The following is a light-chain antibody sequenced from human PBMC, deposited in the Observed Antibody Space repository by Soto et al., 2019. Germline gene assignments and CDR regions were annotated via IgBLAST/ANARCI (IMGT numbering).Light chain of an antibody. CDR1: QSVRSSY. CDR2: GAS. Sequence: EMVLTQSPGTLSLSPGERATLSCRASQSVRSSYLAWYQQKPGQAPRLLIYGASNRATGIPDRFSGSGSGKDFTLTISRLEPEDFAVYYCQQYDSSPRTFGQGTKVEIK. V-gene: IGKV3-20*01. CDR3: QQYDSSPRT. J-gene: IGKJ1*01.